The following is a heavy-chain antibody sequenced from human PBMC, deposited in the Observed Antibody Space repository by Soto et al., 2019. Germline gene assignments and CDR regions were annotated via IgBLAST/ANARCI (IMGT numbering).Heavy chain of an antibody. CDR1: GFTFSDYY. Sequence: GGSLRLSCAASGFTFSDYYMSWIRQAPGKGLEWVSYISSSSRYTNYADSVKGRFTISRDSAKNSLFLQINTLRAEDTAVYYCARDDYPYYDDSSGYHFDYWGQGALVTVSS. D-gene: IGHD3-22*01. V-gene: IGHV3-11*05. CDR3: ARDDYPYYDDSSGYHFDY. J-gene: IGHJ4*02. CDR2: ISSSSRYT.